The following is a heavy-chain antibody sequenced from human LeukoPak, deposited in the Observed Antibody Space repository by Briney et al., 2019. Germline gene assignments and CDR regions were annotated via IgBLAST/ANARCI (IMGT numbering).Heavy chain of an antibody. J-gene: IGHJ5*02. CDR3: ARLPGIAVAGKGLPDS. D-gene: IGHD6-19*01. Sequence: SETLSLTCSVSGGSINSDSYYWGWIRQPPGKGLAWIGSIYYSGSTYYNPSLKSRVTISGDTSKNRFSLKLNSVTAADTAVYYCARLPGIAVAGKGLPDSWGQGTLVTVSS. CDR1: GGSINSDSYY. CDR2: IYYSGST. V-gene: IGHV4-39*01.